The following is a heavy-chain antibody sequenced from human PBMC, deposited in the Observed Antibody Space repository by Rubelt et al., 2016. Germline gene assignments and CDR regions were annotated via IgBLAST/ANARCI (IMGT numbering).Heavy chain of an antibody. J-gene: IGHJ4*02. V-gene: IGHV3-30*02. CDR2: IRYDGSNK. CDR3: AKDLHY. CDR1: GFTFSSYG. Sequence: QVQLVESGGGVVQPGRSLRLSCAASGFTFSSYGMHWVRQAPGKGLEWVAFIRYDGSNKYYAASVKGRFTISRDNSKNTLYLQMNSLRAEDTAVYYCAKDLHYWGQGTLVTVSS.